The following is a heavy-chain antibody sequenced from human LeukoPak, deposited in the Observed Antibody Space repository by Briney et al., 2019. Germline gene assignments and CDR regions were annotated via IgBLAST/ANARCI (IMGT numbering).Heavy chain of an antibody. CDR3: ARARYESRIWPKSRYDYYHYMDV. Sequence: ASVKVSCKASGYTFTSYYVHWVRQAPGQGLEWMGVINPSGGSTSYAQKFQGRVTMTRDTSASTAYMELSSLRSEDMAVYYCARARYESRIWPKSRYDYYHYMDVWGKGTTVTVSS. D-gene: IGHD3-22*01. V-gene: IGHV1-46*01. J-gene: IGHJ6*03. CDR1: GYTFTSYY. CDR2: INPSGGST.